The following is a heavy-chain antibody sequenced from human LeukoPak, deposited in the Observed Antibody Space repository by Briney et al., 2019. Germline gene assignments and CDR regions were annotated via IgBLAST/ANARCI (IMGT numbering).Heavy chain of an antibody. CDR1: GGSFSGYY. V-gene: IGHV4-34*01. CDR2: INRSGST. J-gene: IGHJ6*02. D-gene: IGHD1-7*01. Sequence: PSETLSLTCAVYGGSFSGYYWSWIRQPPGKGLEWIGEINRSGSTNYNPSLKSRVTISVDTSKNQFSLKLSSVTAADTAVYYCARGLITGTTYGMDVWGQGTTVTVSS. CDR3: ARGLITGTTYGMDV.